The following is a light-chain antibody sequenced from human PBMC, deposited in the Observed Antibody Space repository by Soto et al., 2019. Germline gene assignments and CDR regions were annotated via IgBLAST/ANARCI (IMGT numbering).Light chain of an antibody. CDR1: QSLRSY. J-gene: IGKJ3*01. V-gene: IGKV1-39*01. CDR2: AAS. Sequence: DIQMTQSPSSLSASVGDRVTITCRASQSLRSYLNWYQQKPGKAPKLLIYAASSLQSGVPSRFSGSGSGTDFTLTISSLQPEDFATYYCQQSYSTLTFGPGTKVDIK. CDR3: QQSYSTLT.